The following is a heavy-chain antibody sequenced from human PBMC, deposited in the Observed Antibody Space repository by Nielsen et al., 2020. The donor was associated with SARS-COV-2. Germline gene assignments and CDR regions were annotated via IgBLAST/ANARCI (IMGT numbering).Heavy chain of an antibody. V-gene: IGHV3-66*01. CDR3: ARDGRTNGVDY. D-gene: IGHD2-8*01. J-gene: IGHJ4*02. CDR1: GFTVSSNY. CDR2: IYSGGST. Sequence: GESLKISCAASGFTVSSNYMSWVRQAPGKGLEWVSVIYSGGSTYYADSVKGRFTISRDNSKNTLYLQMNSLRAEDTAVYYCARDGRTNGVDYWGQGTLVTVSS.